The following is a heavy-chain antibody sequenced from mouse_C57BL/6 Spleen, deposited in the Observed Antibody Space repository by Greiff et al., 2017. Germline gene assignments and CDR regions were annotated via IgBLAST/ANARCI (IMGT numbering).Heavy chain of an antibody. D-gene: IGHD3-1*01. CDR2: INPSTGGT. Sequence: VQLQQSGPELVKPGASVKISCKASGYSFTGYYMTWVQQSPEKSLEWIGEINPSTGGTTYNQKFKAKATLTVDKSSSTAYMQLKRLTSEDSAVYYCARSEDQFSCGIAYWGQGTLVTVSA. V-gene: IGHV1-42*01. CDR1: GYSFTGYY. J-gene: IGHJ3*01. CDR3: ARSEDQFSCGIAY.